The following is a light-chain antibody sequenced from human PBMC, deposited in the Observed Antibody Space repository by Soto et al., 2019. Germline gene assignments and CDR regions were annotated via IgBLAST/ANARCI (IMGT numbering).Light chain of an antibody. Sequence: DIQMTQSPSTLSASIGDRVTITCRASQSISSWLAWYQQKPGKAPNLLIYKASSLESGVPSRFIGSGSGTEFTLTISSLQPDDFATYYCQKYNSYPLTFGEGTKVEIK. V-gene: IGKV1-5*03. CDR2: KAS. CDR3: QKYNSYPLT. J-gene: IGKJ4*01. CDR1: QSISSW.